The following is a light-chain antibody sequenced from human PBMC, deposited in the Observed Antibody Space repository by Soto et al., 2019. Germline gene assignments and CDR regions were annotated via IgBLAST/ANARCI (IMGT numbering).Light chain of an antibody. CDR3: CSYTSSRTPYL. CDR2: EVS. CDR1: SSDVGGYNY. Sequence: QSALPQPASVSGSPGQSITISCTGTSSDVGGYNYVSWYQQHPGKAPKLMIYEVSNRPSGVSNRFSGSKSGNTASLTISGLQTEDEADYYCCSYTSSRTPYLFGTGTKLTVL. J-gene: IGLJ1*01. V-gene: IGLV2-14*01.